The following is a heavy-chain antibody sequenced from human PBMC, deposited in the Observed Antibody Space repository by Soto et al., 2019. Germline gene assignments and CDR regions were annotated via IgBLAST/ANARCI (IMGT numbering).Heavy chain of an antibody. V-gene: IGHV1-69*13. CDR3: ASRFDYGDYFGSDY. CDR1: GGTFSSYA. J-gene: IGHJ4*02. CDR2: IIPIFGTA. Sequence: ASVKVSCKASGGTFSSYAISWVRQAPGQGLEWMGGIIPIFGTANYAQKFQGRVTITADESTSTAYMELSSLRSEDTAVYYCASRFDYGDYFGSDYWGQGTLVTV. D-gene: IGHD4-17*01.